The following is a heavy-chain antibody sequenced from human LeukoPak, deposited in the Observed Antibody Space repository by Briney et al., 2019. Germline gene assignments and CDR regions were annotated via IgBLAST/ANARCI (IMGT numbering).Heavy chain of an antibody. D-gene: IGHD3-22*01. CDR3: AKPRDYYDLIFDY. Sequence: PGGSLRLSCAASGFTFSSYAMSWVRQAPGKGLEWVSDISGSGGSTYYADSVKGRFTISRDNPKNTLYLQMNSLRAEDTAVYYCAKPRDYYDLIFDYWGQGTLVTVSS. CDR2: ISGSGGST. V-gene: IGHV3-23*01. J-gene: IGHJ4*02. CDR1: GFTFSSYA.